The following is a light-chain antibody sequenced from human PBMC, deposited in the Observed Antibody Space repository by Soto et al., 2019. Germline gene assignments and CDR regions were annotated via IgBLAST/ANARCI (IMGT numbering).Light chain of an antibody. Sequence: QSALTQPASVSGSPGQSIIISCTGTTSDVAGYKYVSWHQQHPGKAPKLMIYEVSNRPSGVSNRFSGSKSDNTASLTITGLQAEDEASYYCSSYTITHIPVIFGGGTQLTVL. CDR3: SSYTITHIPVI. J-gene: IGLJ2*01. CDR2: EVS. V-gene: IGLV2-14*01. CDR1: TSDVAGYKY.